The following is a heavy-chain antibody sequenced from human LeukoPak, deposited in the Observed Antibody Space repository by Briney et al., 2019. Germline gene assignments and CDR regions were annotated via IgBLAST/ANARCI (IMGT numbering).Heavy chain of an antibody. V-gene: IGHV4-34*01. CDR2: INPSGST. Sequence: SETLSLTCAVYGGSFSGYYWSWIRQPPGKGLEWIGEINPSGSTNYNPSLKSRVTISVDTSKNQFSLKLSSVTAADTAVYYCARHNRRNWFDPWGQGTLVTVSS. CDR1: GGSFSGYY. CDR3: ARHNRRNWFDP. D-gene: IGHD1-1*01. J-gene: IGHJ5*02.